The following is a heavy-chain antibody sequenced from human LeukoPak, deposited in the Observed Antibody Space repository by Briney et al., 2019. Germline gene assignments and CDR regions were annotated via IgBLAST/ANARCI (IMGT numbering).Heavy chain of an antibody. J-gene: IGHJ5*02. CDR3: ARALYSYGLIDP. D-gene: IGHD5-18*01. V-gene: IGHV1-8*01. CDR2: MNPNSGNT. CDR1: GYTFTSYD. Sequence: ASVKVSCKASGYTFTSYDINWVRQATGQGLEWMGWMNPNSGNTGYAQKFQGRVTMTRNTSISTAYMVLSSLRSEDTAVYYCARALYSYGLIDPWGQGTLVTVSS.